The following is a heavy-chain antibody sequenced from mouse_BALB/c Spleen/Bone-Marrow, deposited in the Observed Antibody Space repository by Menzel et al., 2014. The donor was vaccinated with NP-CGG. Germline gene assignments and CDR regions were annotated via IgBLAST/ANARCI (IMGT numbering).Heavy chain of an antibody. CDR1: GFNIKDAY. CDR2: IDPANGYT. Sequence: VQLKQSGAELVKPGASVKLSCTASGFNIKDAYIHWMKQRPEQGLEWIGRIDPANGYTIYDPKFQGKATITADTTSNTAYLQLGSLTSEDTAVYYCALITAATFSYWYFDVWGAGTTVTVSS. CDR3: ALITAATFSYWYFDV. V-gene: IGHV14-3*02. J-gene: IGHJ1*01. D-gene: IGHD1-2*01.